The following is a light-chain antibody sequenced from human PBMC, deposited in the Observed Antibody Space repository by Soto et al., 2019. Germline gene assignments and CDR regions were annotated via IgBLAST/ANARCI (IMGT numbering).Light chain of an antibody. J-gene: IGLJ1*01. CDR2: DVS. CDR1: CSDVGGYNY. CDR3: CSFAGNYIYV. Sequence: QSALTQPRSVSGSPGQSVTISCTGTCSDVGGYNYVSWYLQHPGKAPKVMIYDVSKRPSGVPDRFSGSKSGNTASLTISGLQSEDEADYYCCSFAGNYIYVFGTGTKVTVL. V-gene: IGLV2-11*01.